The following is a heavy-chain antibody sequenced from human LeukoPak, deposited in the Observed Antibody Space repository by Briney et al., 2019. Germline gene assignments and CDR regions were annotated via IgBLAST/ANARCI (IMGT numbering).Heavy chain of an antibody. Sequence: PGGSLRLSCAASGFIFSNYGMHWVRQAPGKGLEWVAVISYDGSNKYYADSVKGRFTISRDNSKNTLYLQMNSLRAEDTAVYYCARDGSGSYYKFDYWGQGTLVTVSS. CDR3: ARDGSGSYYKFDY. CDR2: ISYDGSNK. CDR1: GFIFSNYG. D-gene: IGHD3-10*01. J-gene: IGHJ4*02. V-gene: IGHV3-30*03.